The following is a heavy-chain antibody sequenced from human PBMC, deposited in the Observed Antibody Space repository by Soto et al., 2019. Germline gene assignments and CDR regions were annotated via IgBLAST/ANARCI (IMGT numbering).Heavy chain of an antibody. D-gene: IGHD4-17*01. CDR1: GYTFTNYG. Sequence: ASVKVSCKASGYTFTNYGITWVRQAPGQGLAWMGWISGYNGNTKYAQKFQGRVTLTSDTSTSTAYMQLRSLTSDDTAVYYCARAMGVNDNGDYVDYWGQGTLVTVSS. CDR3: ARAMGVNDNGDYVDY. V-gene: IGHV1-18*01. CDR2: ISGYNGNT. J-gene: IGHJ4*02.